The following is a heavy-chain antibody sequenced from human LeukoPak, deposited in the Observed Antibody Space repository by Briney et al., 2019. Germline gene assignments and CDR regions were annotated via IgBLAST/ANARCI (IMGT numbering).Heavy chain of an antibody. Sequence: SETLSLTCAVYGGSFSGYYWSWIRQPPGKGLEWIGEMNHSGSTNYNPSLKRRVTISVDTSKNQFSLKLSSVTAADTAVYYCARGGLYGSGSYYPSRYWGQGTLVTVSS. CDR3: ARGGLYGSGSYYPSRY. CDR1: GGSFSGYY. CDR2: MNHSGST. V-gene: IGHV4-34*01. J-gene: IGHJ4*02. D-gene: IGHD3-10*01.